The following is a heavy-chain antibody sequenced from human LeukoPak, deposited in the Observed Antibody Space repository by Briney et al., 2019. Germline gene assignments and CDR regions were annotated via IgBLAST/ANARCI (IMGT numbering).Heavy chain of an antibody. CDR2: ISSSSSTI. CDR1: GFTFSSYS. J-gene: IGHJ6*03. D-gene: IGHD3-10*01. Sequence: PGGSLRLSCAASGFTFSSYSMNWVRQAPGKGLEWVSYISSSSSTIYYADSVEGRFTISRDNAKNSLYLQMNSLRAEDTAVYYCARVFGDYYGSGSYPWDYYYYYYMDVWGKGTTVTISS. CDR3: ARVFGDYYGSGSYPWDYYYYYYMDV. V-gene: IGHV3-48*04.